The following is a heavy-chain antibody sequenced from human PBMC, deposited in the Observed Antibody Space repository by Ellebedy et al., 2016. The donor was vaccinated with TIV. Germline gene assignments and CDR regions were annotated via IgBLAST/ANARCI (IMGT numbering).Heavy chain of an antibody. J-gene: IGHJ4*02. Sequence: GESLKISCAASGFTFNNYAMSWVRQAPGKGLEWVSTISNTGSRKYYADSVEGRFIIARDNSKKTLYLQMNSLRAEDTDVYYCAKGRGGGSDTSAPRYYFDYWGLGTLVTVSS. D-gene: IGHD3-22*01. CDR3: AKGRGGGSDTSAPRYYFDY. CDR1: GFTFNNYA. V-gene: IGHV3-23*01. CDR2: ISNTGSRK.